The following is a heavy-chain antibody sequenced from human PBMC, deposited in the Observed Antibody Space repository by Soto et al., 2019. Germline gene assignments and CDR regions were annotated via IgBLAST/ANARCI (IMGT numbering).Heavy chain of an antibody. CDR2: IYHSGST. J-gene: IGHJ4*02. D-gene: IGHD3-22*01. Sequence: SETLSLTCAVSGGSISSGGYSWSWIRQPPGKGLEWIGYIYHSGSTYYNPSLKSRITISIDTSKDQFSLKLTSVAAADTAVYYCARGRENADYYDSSGYYYDYWGQGTLVTVSS. CDR3: ARGRENADYYDSSGYYYDY. CDR1: GGSISSGGYS. V-gene: IGHV4-30-2*05.